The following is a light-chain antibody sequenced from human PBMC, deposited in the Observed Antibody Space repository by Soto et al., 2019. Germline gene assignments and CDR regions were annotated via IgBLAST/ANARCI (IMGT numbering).Light chain of an antibody. Sequence: DIQMTQSPSTLSASVGDRVTITCRASQSITSWLAWYQQKPGKAPKLLIYDASNLESRVSSSFSGSGYGTEFILTISSLQPDDFATYYCQQYDGWTFGQGTKVEIK. CDR3: QQYDGWT. V-gene: IGKV1-5*01. J-gene: IGKJ1*01. CDR1: QSITSW. CDR2: DAS.